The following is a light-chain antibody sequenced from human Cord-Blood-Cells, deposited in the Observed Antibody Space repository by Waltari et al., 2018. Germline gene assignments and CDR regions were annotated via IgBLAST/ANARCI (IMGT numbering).Light chain of an antibody. V-gene: IGLV1-44*01. Sequence: QSVLTQPPSASGTPGQRVTISCSGSSSNIGSNTVNWYQQLPGTAPKLLIYSNMQRPSGVPDRFSGSKSGTSASLAISGLQSEDEADYYCAAWDDSLNGYVFGTGTKVTFL. CDR1: SSNIGSNT. CDR3: AAWDDSLNGYV. CDR2: SNM. J-gene: IGLJ1*01.